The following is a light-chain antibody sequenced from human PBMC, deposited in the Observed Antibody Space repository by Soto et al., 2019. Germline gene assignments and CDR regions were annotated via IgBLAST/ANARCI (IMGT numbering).Light chain of an antibody. Sequence: QSVLTQPPSASGSPGQSVTISCTGTSSDVCAYNYVSWYQQHAGKAPKLVIYEVTKRPSGVPDRFSGSKSANTASLTVSGLQAEDEADYYCSSFASSNTWVFGGGTKVTVL. J-gene: IGLJ3*02. CDR2: EVT. V-gene: IGLV2-8*01. CDR3: SSFASSNTWV. CDR1: SSDVCAYNY.